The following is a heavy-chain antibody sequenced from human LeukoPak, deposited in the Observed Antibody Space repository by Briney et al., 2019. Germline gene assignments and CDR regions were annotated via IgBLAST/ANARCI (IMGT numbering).Heavy chain of an antibody. Sequence: AGPLRLSCAASGFTFSSYSMSWVRQAPPKGLGLVSLISIGGGRTFYADSVKGRFTISRDIYKKKLYLQMNSLRDEDTAVYYCAKEPRHCGADCFSLLVCWGQGTLVTVSS. CDR2: ISIGGGRT. CDR3: AKEPRHCGADCFSLLVC. J-gene: IGHJ4*02. CDR1: GFTFSSYS. D-gene: IGHD2-21*02. V-gene: IGHV3-23*01.